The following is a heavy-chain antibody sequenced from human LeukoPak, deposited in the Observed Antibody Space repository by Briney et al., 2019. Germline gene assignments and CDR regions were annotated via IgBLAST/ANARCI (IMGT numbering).Heavy chain of an antibody. CDR2: ISHTGGSA. D-gene: IGHD3-16*01. V-gene: IGHV3-23*01. J-gene: IGHJ4*02. CDR3: ATGAYYYYDY. Sequence: GGSLRLSCAASGFTFSSHWMHWVRQAPGRGLEWVSGISHTGGSAYYADSVKGRFTISRDNSKNTLYVQMDSLRVEDTAVYYCATGAYYYYDYWGQGTLVTVSS. CDR1: GFTFSSHW.